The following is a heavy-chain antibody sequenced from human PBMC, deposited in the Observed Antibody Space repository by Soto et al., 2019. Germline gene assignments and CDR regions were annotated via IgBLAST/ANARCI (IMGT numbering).Heavy chain of an antibody. CDR2: IIGSAGRT. CDR3: AKGVSQYTPLALFDY. Sequence: EVQLLESGGGLVRPGGSLRLSCPASGFTFSSYAMSWVRQAPGKGLEGVSTIIGSAGRTYSTDSVKGRFTISRDNSRNTAYLQMNSLRVEDTAVYYCAKGVSQYTPLALFDYWGRGTLVTVSS. CDR1: GFTFSSYA. J-gene: IGHJ4*02. V-gene: IGHV3-23*01. D-gene: IGHD5-18*01.